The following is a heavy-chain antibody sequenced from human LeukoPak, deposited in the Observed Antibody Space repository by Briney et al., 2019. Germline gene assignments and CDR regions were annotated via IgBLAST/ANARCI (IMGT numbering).Heavy chain of an antibody. J-gene: IGHJ6*04. CDR3: ARDHCSSTSCYTGYYYYGMDV. D-gene: IGHD2-2*02. Sequence: ASVKVSCKASGGTFSSYAMHWVRQAPGQRLEWMGWINAGNGNTKYSQKFQGRVTITRDTSASTAYMELSSLRSEDTAVYYCARDHCSSTSCYTGYYYYGMDVWGKGTTVTVSS. V-gene: IGHV1-3*01. CDR1: GGTFSSYA. CDR2: INAGNGNT.